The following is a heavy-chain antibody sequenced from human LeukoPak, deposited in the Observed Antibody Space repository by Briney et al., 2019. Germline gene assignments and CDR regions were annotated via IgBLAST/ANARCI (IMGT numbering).Heavy chain of an antibody. CDR3: ASLFYDSSGYYPRFDY. V-gene: IGHV4-30-4*08. CDR1: GGSISSGGYY. J-gene: IGHJ4*02. CDR2: IYYSGST. D-gene: IGHD3-22*01. Sequence: SQTLSLTCTVSGGSISSGGYYWSWIRQHPGKGLEWIGYIYYSGSTYYNPSLKSRVTISVDTSKNQFSLKLSSVTAADTAVYYCASLFYDSSGYYPRFDYWGQGTLVTVSS.